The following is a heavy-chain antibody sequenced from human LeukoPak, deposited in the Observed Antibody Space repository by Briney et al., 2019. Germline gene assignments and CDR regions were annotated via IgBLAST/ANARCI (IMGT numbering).Heavy chain of an antibody. J-gene: IGHJ4*02. CDR3: ARTFDS. Sequence: GGSLRLSCAASGFTFSSYSMNWVRQAPGKGLEWVSYIGGSGDTIYYADSVKGRFTISRDNAKNSLYLQMTSLRAEDTAAYYCARTFDSWGQGTLVTVSS. CDR1: GFTFSSYS. V-gene: IGHV3-48*04. CDR2: IGGSGDTI.